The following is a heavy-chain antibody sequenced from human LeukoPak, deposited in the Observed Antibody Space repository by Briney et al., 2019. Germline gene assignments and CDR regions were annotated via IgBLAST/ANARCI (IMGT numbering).Heavy chain of an antibody. D-gene: IGHD3-16*02. J-gene: IGHJ4*02. CDR1: GGSFSGYY. Sequence: SETLSLTCAVYGGSFSGYYWSWIRQPPGKGLEWIGEINHSGSTNYNPSLKSRVTISVDTSKNQFSLKLSSVTAADTAVYYCAGAYVWGSYRLLYFDYWGQGTLVTVSS. CDR2: INHSGST. V-gene: IGHV4-34*01. CDR3: AGAYVWGSYRLLYFDY.